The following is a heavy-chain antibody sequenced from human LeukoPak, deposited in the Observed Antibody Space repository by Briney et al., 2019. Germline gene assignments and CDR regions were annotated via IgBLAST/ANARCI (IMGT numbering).Heavy chain of an antibody. V-gene: IGHV4-59*01. Sequence: SSETLSLTCTVSGGSISSYYWSWIRQPPGKGLEWIGYIYYSGSTNYNPSLKSRVTISVDTSKNQFSLKLSSVTAADTAVYYCARDFGGAAFDIWGQGTMVTVSS. CDR2: IYYSGST. CDR1: GGSISSYY. CDR3: ARDFGGAAFDI. J-gene: IGHJ3*02. D-gene: IGHD3-10*01.